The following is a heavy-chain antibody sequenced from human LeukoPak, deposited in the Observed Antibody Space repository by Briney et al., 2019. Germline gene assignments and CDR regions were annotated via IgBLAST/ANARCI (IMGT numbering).Heavy chain of an antibody. CDR2: IGTAGDT. CDR3: ARVPSYYYGMDV. CDR1: GFTFSSYD. Sequence: GGSLRLSCAASGFTFSSYDMHWVRQATGKGLEWVSAIGTAGDTYYPGSVKGRFTISRENAKNSLYLQMNSLRAGDTAVYYCARVPSYYYGMDVWGQGTTVTVSS. J-gene: IGHJ6*02. V-gene: IGHV3-13*01.